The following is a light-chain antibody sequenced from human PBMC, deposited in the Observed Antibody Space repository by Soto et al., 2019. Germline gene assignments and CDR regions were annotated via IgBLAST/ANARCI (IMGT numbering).Light chain of an antibody. CDR1: NSNIGINT. Sequence: QSVLTQPPSVSGCPGQRVSVSSSGTNSNIGINTINWYQQLPGAAPKLLIYNTNLRPSGVPDRFSGSKSGTSASLAISGLQSDDEGDYYCATWDDSLNGLIFGGGTQLTVL. V-gene: IGLV1-44*01. CDR2: NTN. CDR3: ATWDDSLNGLI. J-gene: IGLJ2*01.